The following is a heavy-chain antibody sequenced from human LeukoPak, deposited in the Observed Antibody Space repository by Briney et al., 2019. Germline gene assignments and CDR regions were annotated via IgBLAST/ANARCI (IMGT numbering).Heavy chain of an antibody. J-gene: IGHJ5*02. CDR3: ASIWSGSYYSWFDP. CDR1: GGSISSSSYY. CDR2: IYYSGST. V-gene: IGHV4-39*01. Sequence: SETLSLTCTVSGGSISSSSYYWGWIRQPPGKGLEWIGSIYYSGSTYYNPSLKSRVTISVDTSKNQFSLKLSSVTAADTAVYYCASIWSGSYYSWFDPWGQGTLVTVSS. D-gene: IGHD1-26*01.